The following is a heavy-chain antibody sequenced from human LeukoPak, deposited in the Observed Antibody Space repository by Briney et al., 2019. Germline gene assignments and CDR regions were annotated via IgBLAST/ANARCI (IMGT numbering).Heavy chain of an antibody. V-gene: IGHV4-39*01. Sequence: RASETLSLTCTVSGGSISSSGYYWGWIRQPPGKGLEWIGSIYYSGSTYYNPSLKSRVTISVDTSKNQFSPKLSSVTAADTAVYYCARLDEWELLIDYWGQGTLVTVSS. J-gene: IGHJ4*02. CDR2: IYYSGST. D-gene: IGHD1-26*01. CDR1: GGSISSSGYY. CDR3: ARLDEWELLIDY.